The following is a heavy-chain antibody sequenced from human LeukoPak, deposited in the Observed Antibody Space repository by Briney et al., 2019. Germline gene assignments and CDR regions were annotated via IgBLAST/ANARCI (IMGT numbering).Heavy chain of an antibody. V-gene: IGHV4-59*12. CDR3: ARDCGDYEGYFDY. D-gene: IGHD4-17*01. CDR2: IYYSGST. Sequence: SETLSLTCTVSGGSISSYYWSWIRQPPGKGLEWIGYIYYSGSTNYNPSLKSRVTISVDTSKNQFSLKLSSVTAADTAVYYCARDCGDYEGYFDYWGQGTLVTVSS. J-gene: IGHJ4*02. CDR1: GGSISSYY.